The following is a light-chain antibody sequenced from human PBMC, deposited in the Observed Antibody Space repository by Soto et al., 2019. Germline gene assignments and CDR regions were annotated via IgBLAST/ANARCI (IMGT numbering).Light chain of an antibody. CDR2: DVS. Sequence: QSALTQPASVSGSPGQSITISCTGTSSDVGGYNYVSWYQQHPGKAPKLMIYDVSNRPSGVSNRFSGSKSGNTASLTISGIKDEDEADYYCSSYTSSSTLVFGTGTKLTVL. CDR1: SSDVGGYNY. J-gene: IGLJ1*01. CDR3: SSYTSSSTLV. V-gene: IGLV2-14*01.